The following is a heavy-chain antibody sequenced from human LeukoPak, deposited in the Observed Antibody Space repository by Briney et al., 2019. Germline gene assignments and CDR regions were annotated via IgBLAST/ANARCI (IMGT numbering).Heavy chain of an antibody. CDR1: GGSFSGYY. J-gene: IGHJ3*02. CDR2: INHSGST. CDR3: ARVAWHYDAFDM. V-gene: IGHV4-34*01. Sequence: SETLSLTCAVYGGSFSGYYWSWIRQPPGKGLEWIGEINHSGSTNYNPSLKSRVTVSVDTSKNQFSLKLSSVTAADTAVYYCARVAWHYDAFDMWGLGTLVTVSS.